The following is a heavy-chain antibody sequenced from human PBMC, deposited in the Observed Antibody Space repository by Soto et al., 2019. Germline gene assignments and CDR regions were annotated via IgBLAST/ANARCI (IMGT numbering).Heavy chain of an antibody. CDR3: ARGRSVKAVAVYYFDY. CDR2: INHSGST. D-gene: IGHD6-19*01. Sequence: SETLSLTCAVYGGSFSGYHWSWIRQPPGKGLEWIGEINHSGSTNYNPSLKSRVTISVDTSKNQFSLKLSSVTAADTAVYYCARGRSVKAVAVYYFDYWGQGTQVTVSS. J-gene: IGHJ4*02. CDR1: GGSFSGYH. V-gene: IGHV4-34*01.